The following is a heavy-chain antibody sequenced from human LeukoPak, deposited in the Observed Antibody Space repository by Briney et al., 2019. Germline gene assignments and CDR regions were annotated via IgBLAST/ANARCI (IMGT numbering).Heavy chain of an antibody. D-gene: IGHD6-19*01. CDR2: IRYDGSNK. V-gene: IGHV3-30*02. CDR1: GFIFSSYG. J-gene: IGHJ4*02. Sequence: TGGSLRLSCAASGFIFSSYGMHRVRQAPGKGLEWVAFIRYDGSNKYYADSVKGRFTISRDNSKNTLYLQMNSLRAEDTAVYYCAKESAVEAVAGRGIFDNWGQGTLVTVSS. CDR3: AKESAVEAVAGRGIFDN.